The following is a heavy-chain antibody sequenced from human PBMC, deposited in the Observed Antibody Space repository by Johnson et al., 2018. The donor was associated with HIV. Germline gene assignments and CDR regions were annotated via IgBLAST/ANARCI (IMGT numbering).Heavy chain of an antibody. D-gene: IGHD1-26*01. CDR2: IIGSGGSP. Sequence: VPLVESGGGLVQPGGSLRLSCAASGFTFSRSAMSWVRQAPGKGLEWVSAIIGSGGSPYYADSVKGRFTLHRDNAKNSLYLQMNSLKTEDTAVYYCARRAFEWELPGGAFDIWGQGTMVTVSS. CDR3: ARRAFEWELPGGAFDI. J-gene: IGHJ3*02. CDR1: GFTFSRSA. V-gene: IGHV3-23*04.